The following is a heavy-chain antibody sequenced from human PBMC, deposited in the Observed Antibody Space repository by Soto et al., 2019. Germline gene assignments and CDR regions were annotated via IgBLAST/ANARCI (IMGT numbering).Heavy chain of an antibody. CDR1: GGSISSSNW. CDR3: ARAPRGPKVFDY. D-gene: IGHD5-12*01. V-gene: IGHV4-4*02. Sequence: QVQLQESGPGLVKPSGTLSLTCAVSGGSISSSNWWGWVRQPPGKGLEWIGEIYHSGSTNYNPSLKSRVTISVATSTTQFSLKMRSVTAAAAAVYYCARAPRGPKVFDYWGQGTLVTVSS. J-gene: IGHJ4*02. CDR2: IYHSGST.